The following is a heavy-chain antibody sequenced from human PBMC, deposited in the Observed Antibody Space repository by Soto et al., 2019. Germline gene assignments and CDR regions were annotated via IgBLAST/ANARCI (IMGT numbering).Heavy chain of an antibody. CDR3: AKESMPEHYGDTLFDY. V-gene: IGHV3-23*01. Sequence: EVQLLESGGGLVQPGGSLRLSCEASGFSFSNYALSWVRPSTGPGLEWVSTFSAGCRAYYADSVKGRFTIAKDTSKNTLHLQASSLRAEETAVYYCAKESMPEHYGDTLFDYWGQGTRVTFAS. D-gene: IGHD4-17*01. CDR1: GFSFSNYA. J-gene: IGHJ4*02. CDR2: FSAGCRA.